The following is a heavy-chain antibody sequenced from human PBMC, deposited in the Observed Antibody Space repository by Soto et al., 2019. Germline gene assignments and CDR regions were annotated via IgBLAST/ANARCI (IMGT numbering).Heavy chain of an antibody. J-gene: IGHJ4*02. D-gene: IGHD1-26*01. V-gene: IGHV3-33*01. CDR1: GFTFSSYG. CDR2: IWYDGSNK. Sequence: PGGSLRLSCAASGFTFSSYGMHWVRQAPGKGLEWVAVIWYDGSNKYYADSVKGRFTISRDNSKNTLYLQMNSLRAEDTAVYYCATREPQGIVGAPFDYWGQGTLVTVSS. CDR3: ATREPQGIVGAPFDY.